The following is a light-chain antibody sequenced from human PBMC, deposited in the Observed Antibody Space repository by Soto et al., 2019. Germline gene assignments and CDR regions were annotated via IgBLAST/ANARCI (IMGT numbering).Light chain of an antibody. CDR3: QQYYNLPL. J-gene: IGKJ4*01. CDR1: QDISNY. Sequence: DIQMTQSPSSLSASVGDRVTITCQASQDISNYLNWYQQKPGKAPKLLIYDASNLETGVPSRFSGSGSGTDFTFTSSSRQPEDIATYYCQQYYNLPLFGGGTMVEIK. V-gene: IGKV1-33*01. CDR2: DAS.